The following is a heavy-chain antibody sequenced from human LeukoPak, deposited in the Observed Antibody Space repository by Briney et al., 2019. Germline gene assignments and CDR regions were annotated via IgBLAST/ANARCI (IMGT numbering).Heavy chain of an antibody. CDR1: GYTFTIYY. Sequence: GASVKLSYTASGYTFTIYYMIWVRQAPGQRLEWMGWIEANSGGTNYPQKFQGRVTMTRDTSISTAYMKLSRLRSDDTPVYYCATLRCSTTRCYNEPWGQGTLVTVSS. CDR3: ATLRCSTTRCYNEP. J-gene: IGHJ5*02. D-gene: IGHD2-2*02. CDR2: IEANSGGT. V-gene: IGHV1-2*02.